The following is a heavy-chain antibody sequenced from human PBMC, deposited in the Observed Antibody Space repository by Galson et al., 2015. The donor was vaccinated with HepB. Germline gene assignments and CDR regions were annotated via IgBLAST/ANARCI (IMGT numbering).Heavy chain of an antibody. CDR3: AREVDYDFWSGQQGIYYGMDV. V-gene: IGHV1-46*01. J-gene: IGHJ6*02. Sequence: SVKVSCKAFGYTFTNNYMHWVRQAPGQGLEWMGIINPSDGGTTYAQKFQGRVTMTRDTSTNTVYMEVSSLRSEDTAVYYCAREVDYDFWSGQQGIYYGMDVWGQGTTVTVSS. CDR1: GYTFTNNY. CDR2: INPSDGGT. D-gene: IGHD3-3*01.